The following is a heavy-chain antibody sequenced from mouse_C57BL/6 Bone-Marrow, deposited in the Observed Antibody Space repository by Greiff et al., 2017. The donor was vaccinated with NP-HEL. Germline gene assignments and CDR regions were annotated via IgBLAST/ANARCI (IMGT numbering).Heavy chain of an antibody. J-gene: IGHJ2*01. V-gene: IGHV1-82*01. D-gene: IGHD2-4*01. CDR2: IYPGDGDT. CDR3: ARMGGLRRGGKYFDY. Sequence: VQLQQSGPELVKPGASVKISCKASGYAFSSSWMNWVKQRPGKGLEWIGRIYPGDGDTDYNGKFKGKATLTADKSSRTAYMQLSSLTSEDSAVYFCARMGGLRRGGKYFDYWGQGTTLTVSS. CDR1: GYAFSSSW.